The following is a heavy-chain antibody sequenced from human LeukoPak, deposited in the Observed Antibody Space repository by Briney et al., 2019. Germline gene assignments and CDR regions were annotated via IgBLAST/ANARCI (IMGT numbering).Heavy chain of an antibody. V-gene: IGHV3-15*01. CDR3: TTDPAAGSYNWFDP. J-gene: IGHJ5*02. D-gene: IGHD6-13*01. Sequence: GGSLRLSCAASGFTFSNAWMSWVRQAPGKGLEWVGRIKSKTDGGTTDYAAPVKGRFTISRDDSKNKLYLQMNSLKTEDTAVYYCTTDPAAGSYNWFDPWGQGTLVTVSS. CDR1: GFTFSNAW. CDR2: IKSKTDGGTT.